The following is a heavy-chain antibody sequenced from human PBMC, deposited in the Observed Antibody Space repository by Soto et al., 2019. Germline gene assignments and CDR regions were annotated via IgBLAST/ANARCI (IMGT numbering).Heavy chain of an antibody. CDR2: IIPILGIA. Sequence: QVQLVQSGAEVKKPGSSVKVSCKASGGTFSSYTISWVRQAPGQGLEWMGRIIPILGIANYAQKFQGRVTIPADKSTSTAYMELSSLRSEDTAVYYCARDGAVAAWGMDVWGQGTTVTVSS. D-gene: IGHD6-19*01. CDR3: ARDGAVAAWGMDV. V-gene: IGHV1-69*08. CDR1: GGTFSSYT. J-gene: IGHJ6*02.